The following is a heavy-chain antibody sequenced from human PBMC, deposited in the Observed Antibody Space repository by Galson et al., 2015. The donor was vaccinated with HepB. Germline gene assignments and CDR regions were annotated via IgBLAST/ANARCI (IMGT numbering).Heavy chain of an antibody. CDR2: ISGSGGST. CDR1: GFTFSSYA. CDR3: AKILDIVVVPAAIADAFDI. D-gene: IGHD2-2*01. Sequence: SLRLSCAASGFTFSSYAMSWVRQAPGKGLEWVSAISGSGGSTYYADSVKGRFTISRDNSKNTLYLQMNSLRAEDTAVYYCAKILDIVVVPAAIADAFDIWGQGTMVTVSS. V-gene: IGHV3-23*01. J-gene: IGHJ3*02.